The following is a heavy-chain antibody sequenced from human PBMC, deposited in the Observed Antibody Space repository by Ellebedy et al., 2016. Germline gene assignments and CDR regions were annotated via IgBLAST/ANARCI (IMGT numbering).Heavy chain of an antibody. CDR3: ARGWDYGFNS. D-gene: IGHD3-16*01. J-gene: IGHJ5*01. CDR2: ITGSSTIM. CDR1: TFTFSTYS. Sequence: GESLKISXAASTFTFSTYSMNWVRQAPGKGLEWISHITGSSTIMYHADSVKGRFTISRDNARNSLYLQMTSLRDEDTAVYYCARGWDYGFNSWGQGTLVTVSS. V-gene: IGHV3-48*02.